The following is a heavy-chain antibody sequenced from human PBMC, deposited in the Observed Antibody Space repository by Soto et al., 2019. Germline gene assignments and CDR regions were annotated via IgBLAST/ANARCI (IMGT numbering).Heavy chain of an antibody. CDR3: ARGLSVTGNYYFYYMDV. V-gene: IGHV1-8*01. CDR2: MNPNNGHT. CDR1: GYILTNYD. D-gene: IGHD4-4*01. Sequence: GASVKVSCKASGYILTNYDVNWVRQAAGQGLEWLGWMNPNNGHTGYAEKFQGRVSMTRNTSISTAYMELSNLRSEDTAVYYCARGLSVTGNYYFYYMDVWGKGTTVTVSS. J-gene: IGHJ6*03.